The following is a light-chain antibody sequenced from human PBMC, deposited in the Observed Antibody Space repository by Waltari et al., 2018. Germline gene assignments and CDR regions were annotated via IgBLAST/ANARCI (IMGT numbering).Light chain of an antibody. CDR2: NDK. V-gene: IGLV3-27*01. CDR3: ATDTEAG. CDR1: VVSKKF. Sequence: SFELTQPSSVSVSPGQTAKIPCSGDVVSKKFSRWYQQKAGQAPRLLIYNDKERPSGIAERFSGSSSGSTVTLTISGAQVDDEGDYFCATDTEAGFGGGTKLTVL. J-gene: IGLJ3*02.